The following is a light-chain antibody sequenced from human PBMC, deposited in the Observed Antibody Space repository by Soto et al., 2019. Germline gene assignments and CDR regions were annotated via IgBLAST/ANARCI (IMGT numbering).Light chain of an antibody. CDR2: DAS. V-gene: IGKV3-11*01. J-gene: IGKJ1*01. CDR3: QQRTNRPPWT. Sequence: EIVLTQSPGTLSLSPGERATLSCRASQSVSSSSLAWYQQKRGQAPRLLIFDASQRATGIPARFRGSGSGTDFTLSISSLEPEDFAVYYCQQRTNRPPWTFGQGTKVDI. CDR1: QSVSSSS.